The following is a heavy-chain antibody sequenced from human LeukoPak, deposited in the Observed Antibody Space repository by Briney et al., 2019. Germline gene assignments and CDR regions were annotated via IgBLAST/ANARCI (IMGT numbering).Heavy chain of an antibody. V-gene: IGHV1-46*01. CDR3: ARADSSWYPPFLDY. J-gene: IGHJ4*02. CDR2: INPSGGST. CDR1: GYTFTSYD. Sequence: ASVKVSCKASGYTFTSYDINWVRQAPGQGLEWMGIINPSGGSTSYAQKFQGRVTMTRDTSTSTVYMELSSLRSEDTAVYYCARADSSWYPPFLDYWGQGTLVTVSS. D-gene: IGHD6-13*01.